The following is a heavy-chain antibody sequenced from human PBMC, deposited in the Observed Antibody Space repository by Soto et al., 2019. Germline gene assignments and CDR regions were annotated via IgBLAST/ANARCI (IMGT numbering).Heavy chain of an antibody. CDR2: INHSGST. J-gene: IGHJ6*02. V-gene: IGHV4-34*01. CDR3: ARGTSLAFTIFGVVSAYYYGMDI. CDR1: GGSFSGYY. D-gene: IGHD3-3*01. Sequence: PSETLSLTCAVYGGSFSGYYWSWIRQPPGKGLEWIGEINHSGSTNYNPSLKSRVTISVDTSKNQFSLKLSSVTAADTAVYYCARGTSLAFTIFGVVSAYYYGMDIGGQETTVTVSS.